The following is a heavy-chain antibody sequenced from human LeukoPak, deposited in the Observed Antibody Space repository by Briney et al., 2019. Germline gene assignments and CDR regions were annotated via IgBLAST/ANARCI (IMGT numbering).Heavy chain of an antibody. CDR3: AKTSNWNYYYYYMDV. Sequence: PGGSLRLSCAASGFTFRTYGMHWVRQAPGKGLEWVSFIRYDGNNRYYGDSVKGRFTISRDNSKNTLYLQMNSLRAEDTAVYYCAKTSNWNYYYYYMDVWGKGTTVTVSS. CDR2: IRYDGNNR. D-gene: IGHD1-20*01. V-gene: IGHV3-30*02. CDR1: GFTFRTYG. J-gene: IGHJ6*03.